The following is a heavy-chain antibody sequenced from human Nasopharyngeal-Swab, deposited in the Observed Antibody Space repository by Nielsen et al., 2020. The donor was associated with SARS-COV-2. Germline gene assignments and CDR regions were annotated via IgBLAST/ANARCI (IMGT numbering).Heavy chain of an antibody. Sequence: GESLKISCAASGFTFSSYGMHWVRQAPGKGLEWVAVIWYEGSNKYYADSVKGRFTISRDNSKNTLYLQMNSLRAEDTAVYYCARGRSSSWEDYFDYWGQGTLVTVSS. J-gene: IGHJ4*02. D-gene: IGHD6-13*01. V-gene: IGHV3-33*01. CDR3: ARGRSSSWEDYFDY. CDR2: IWYEGSNK. CDR1: GFTFSSYG.